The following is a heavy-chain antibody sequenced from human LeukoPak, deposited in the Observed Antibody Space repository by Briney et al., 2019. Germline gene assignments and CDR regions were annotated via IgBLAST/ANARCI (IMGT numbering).Heavy chain of an antibody. Sequence: ASVKVSCKASGYTFTSYGINWVRQAPGQGLEWMGWISAYNGNTNYAQKLQGRVTMTTDTSTSTAYMELRSLRSDDTAVYYCARDGATVRGDDAFDIWGQGTMVTVSS. CDR3: ARDGATVRGDDAFDI. CDR1: GYTFTSYG. V-gene: IGHV1-18*01. J-gene: IGHJ3*02. CDR2: ISAYNGNT. D-gene: IGHD3-10*01.